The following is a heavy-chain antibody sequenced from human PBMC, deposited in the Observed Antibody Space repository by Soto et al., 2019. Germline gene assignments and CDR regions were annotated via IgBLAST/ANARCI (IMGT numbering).Heavy chain of an antibody. CDR1: GGSISGYY. J-gene: IGHJ5*02. V-gene: IGHV4-34*01. D-gene: IGHD3-22*01. CDR3: ARDSMTYHHETAFDP. Sequence: PSETLSLTCAVYGGSISGYYWSWIRQPPGKGLEWIGEINHSGSTNYNPSLKSRVTISVDTSKNQFSLKLSSVTAADTAVYYCARDSMTYHHETAFDPWGQATLVTASS. CDR2: INHSGST.